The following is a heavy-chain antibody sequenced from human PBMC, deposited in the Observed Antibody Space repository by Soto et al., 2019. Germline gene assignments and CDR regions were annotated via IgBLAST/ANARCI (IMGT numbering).Heavy chain of an antibody. CDR2: INHSGIT. V-gene: IGHV4-34*01. J-gene: IGHJ4*02. CDR1: GGSFSGYF. D-gene: IGHD1-1*01. Sequence: SETLSLTCTVSGGSFSGYFWTWIRQPPGKGLEWLAEINHSGITNYNPSVESRVSMSVDTSKNQFSLRLYSVTAADTAVYYCVRGPYNYNSRYFDYWGQGTLVTVPS. CDR3: VRGPYNYNSRYFDY.